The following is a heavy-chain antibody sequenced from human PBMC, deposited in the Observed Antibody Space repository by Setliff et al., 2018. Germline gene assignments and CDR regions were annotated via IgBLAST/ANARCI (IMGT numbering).Heavy chain of an antibody. Sequence: GGSLRLSCAASGFTFSSYAMSWVRQAPGQGLEWVSSISGSGGSTYYADSVKGRFTISRDNAKNSLYLQMNSLRAEDTAVYYCAREAKRNVVVVVAATPVYWGQGTLVTSPQ. CDR2: ISGSGGST. J-gene: IGHJ4*02. CDR1: GFTFSSYA. D-gene: IGHD2-15*01. CDR3: AREAKRNVVVVVAATPVY. V-gene: IGHV3-23*01.